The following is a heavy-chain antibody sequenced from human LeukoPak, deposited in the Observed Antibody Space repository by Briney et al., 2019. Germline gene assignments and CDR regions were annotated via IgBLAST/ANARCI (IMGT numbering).Heavy chain of an antibody. Sequence: GGSLRLSCAASGFTFSSYWMSWVCQAPGKGLEWVANIKQGGSEKYYVDSVKGRFTISRDNAKKSLYLQMNSLRAEDTAVYYCARLSKYCSSTSCYDFDQWGQGTLVTVSS. CDR2: IKQGGSEK. V-gene: IGHV3-7*03. D-gene: IGHD2-2*01. CDR3: ARLSKYCSSTSCYDFDQ. CDR1: GFTFSSYW. J-gene: IGHJ4*02.